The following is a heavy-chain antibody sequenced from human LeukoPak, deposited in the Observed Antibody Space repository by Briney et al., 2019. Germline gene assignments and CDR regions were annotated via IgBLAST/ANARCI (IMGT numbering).Heavy chain of an antibody. D-gene: IGHD3-10*01. CDR1: GFTFSSYW. J-gene: IGHJ3*02. CDR3: AREDMVRGAFDI. CDR2: IKQEGSEK. V-gene: IGHV3-7*01. Sequence: LAGGSLRLSCAASGFTFSSYWMSWVRQAPGKGLEGVANIKQEGSEKYYVDSVKGRFTISRDNAKNSLYLQMNRLRAEDTAVYYCAREDMVRGAFDIWGQGTMVTVSS.